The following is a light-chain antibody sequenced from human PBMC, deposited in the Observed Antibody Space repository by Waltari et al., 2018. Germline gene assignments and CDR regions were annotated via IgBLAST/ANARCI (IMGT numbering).Light chain of an antibody. CDR1: RRDVRRYNY. Sequence: QSALTHPASVSGFPGQSIPIPCTGSRRDVRRYNYVSWYQQFPDRAPNLMIYDLTNPPSGVSNRFSGSKSANTAALTISGLQPEDEADYYCASYIPGSTLVFGGGTKLTVL. V-gene: IGLV2-14*01. CDR3: ASYIPGSTLV. CDR2: DLT. J-gene: IGLJ3*02.